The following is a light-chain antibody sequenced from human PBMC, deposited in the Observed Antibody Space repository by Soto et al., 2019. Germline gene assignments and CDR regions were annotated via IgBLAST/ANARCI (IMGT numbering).Light chain of an antibody. CDR3: QQRGEWPPFT. CDR1: QSVSSY. Sequence: EIVLTQSPATLSLSPGERATLSCRASQSVSSYLAWYQQKPGQAPRLLIYDASNRATGIPARFSGSGSGTDFTLTIGSLEREDFAVYYCQQRGEWPPFTFGPGTKVDIK. CDR2: DAS. V-gene: IGKV3-11*01. J-gene: IGKJ3*01.